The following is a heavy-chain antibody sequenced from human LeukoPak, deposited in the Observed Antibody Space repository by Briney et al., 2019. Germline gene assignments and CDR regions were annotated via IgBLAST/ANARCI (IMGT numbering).Heavy chain of an antibody. D-gene: IGHD6-6*01. Sequence: SETLSLTCAVYGGSFSGYYWSWIRQPPGKGLEWIGEINHSGSTNYNPSLKSRVTISVDTSKNQFSLKLSSVTAADTAVYYCARPKPSRGWSSSSFDYWGQGTLVTVSS. J-gene: IGHJ4*02. CDR3: ARPKPSRGWSSSSFDY. CDR1: GGSFSGYY. CDR2: INHSGST. V-gene: IGHV4-34*01.